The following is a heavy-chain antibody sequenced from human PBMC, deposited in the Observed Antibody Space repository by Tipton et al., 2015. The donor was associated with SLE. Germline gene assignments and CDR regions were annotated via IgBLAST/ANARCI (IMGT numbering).Heavy chain of an antibody. J-gene: IGHJ6*03. CDR1: GGSISSYY. V-gene: IGHV4-59*12. Sequence: TLSLTCTVSGGSISSYYWSWIRQPPGKGLEWIGYIYYSGSTYYNPSLKSRVTISVDTSKNQFSLKLSSVTAADTAVYYCARVESYHYYYMDVWGKGTTVTVSS. D-gene: IGHD3-3*01. CDR2: IYYSGST. CDR3: ARVESYHYYYMDV.